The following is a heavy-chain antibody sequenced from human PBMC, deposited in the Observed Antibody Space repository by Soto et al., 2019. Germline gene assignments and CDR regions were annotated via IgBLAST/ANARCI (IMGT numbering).Heavy chain of an antibody. V-gene: IGHV4-30-4*01. CDR2: IYYSGST. CDR3: ARDSSYGPYYCGMDV. J-gene: IGHJ6*02. Sequence: PSETLSLTCAVSGGSISSGDYYGSWIRQPPGKGLEWIGYIYYSGSTYYNPSLKSRVTISVDTSKNQFSLKLSSVTAADTAVYYCARDSSYGPYYCGMDVWGQGTTVTVSS. D-gene: IGHD5-18*01. CDR1: GGSISSGDYY.